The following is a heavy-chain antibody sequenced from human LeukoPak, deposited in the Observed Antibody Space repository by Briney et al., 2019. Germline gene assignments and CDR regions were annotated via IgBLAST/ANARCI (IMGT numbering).Heavy chain of an antibody. CDR2: IIPIFGTA. J-gene: IGHJ3*02. Sequence: SVKVSCKASGYTFTSYAISWVRQAPGQRLEWMGGIIPIFGTANYAQKFQGRVTITADESTSTAYMELSSLRSEDTAVYYCARALQRKSGSYPRAFDIWGQGTMVTVSS. D-gene: IGHD1-26*01. CDR1: GYTFTSYA. CDR3: ARALQRKSGSYPRAFDI. V-gene: IGHV1-69*13.